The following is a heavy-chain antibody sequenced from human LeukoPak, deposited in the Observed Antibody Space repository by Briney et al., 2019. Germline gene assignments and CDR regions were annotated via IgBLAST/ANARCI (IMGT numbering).Heavy chain of an antibody. V-gene: IGHV3-23*01. CDR3: AKVVGTGTTRTDY. CDR1: RFTLNKYA. J-gene: IGHJ4*02. D-gene: IGHD1-1*01. CDR2: ISASVDNT. Sequence: PGGTLRLSSAASRFTLNKYAMTWVRQAPGKGLVWVAVISASVDNTDYADPVKGRFTISRENSKNTLPRQLTSLRVEDTAVYYCAKVVGTGTTRTDYWGQGTLVTVSS.